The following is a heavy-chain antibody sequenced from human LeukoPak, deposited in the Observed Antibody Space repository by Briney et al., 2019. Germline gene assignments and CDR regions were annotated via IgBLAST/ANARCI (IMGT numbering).Heavy chain of an antibody. CDR1: GASMNKYY. D-gene: IGHD2-8*01. Sequence: SETLSLTCTVSGASMNKYYWSWIRQPPGKGLEWIGYIHYGGNTNYSPSLKSRLTISVDRSNNQFSLSLTSVTAADTAIYYCARSRERICTNPPCYVDLQATWGQGALVTVSP. CDR3: ARSRERICTNPPCYVDLQAT. CDR2: IHYGGNT. V-gene: IGHV4-59*08. J-gene: IGHJ4*02.